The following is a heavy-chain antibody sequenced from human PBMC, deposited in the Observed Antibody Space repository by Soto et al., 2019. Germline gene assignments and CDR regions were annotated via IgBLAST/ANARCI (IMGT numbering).Heavy chain of an antibody. CDR3: ARKEGAYSSGSVQGPFDY. Sequence: SETLSLTCTVSGGSISSGGYYWSWIRQHPGKGLEWIGYIYYSGSTYYNPSLKSRVTISVDTSKNQFSLKLSSVTAADTAVYYCARKEGAYSSGSVQGPFDYWGQGTLVTVSS. D-gene: IGHD3-22*01. CDR2: IYYSGST. V-gene: IGHV4-31*03. CDR1: GGSISSGGYY. J-gene: IGHJ4*02.